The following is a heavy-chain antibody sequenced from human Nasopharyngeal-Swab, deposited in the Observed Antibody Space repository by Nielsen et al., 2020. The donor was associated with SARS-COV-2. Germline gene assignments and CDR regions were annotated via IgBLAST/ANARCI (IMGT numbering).Heavy chain of an antibody. V-gene: IGHV5-51*01. J-gene: IGHJ4*02. CDR1: GYSFTSYW. CDR3: ARHGLGYSLYYFAY. D-gene: IGHD3-22*01. CDR2: IYPGDSDT. Sequence: GESLKTPCKGSGYSFTSYWIGWVRQMPGKGLEGMGIIYPGDSDTRYRPSFQGQVTISADKSISTAYLQWSSLKASDTAMYYCARHGLGYSLYYFAYWGQGPLVTVSS.